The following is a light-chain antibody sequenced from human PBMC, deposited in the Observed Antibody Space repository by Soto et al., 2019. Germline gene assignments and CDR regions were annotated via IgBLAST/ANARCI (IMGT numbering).Light chain of an antibody. CDR1: SSND. CDR3: QSYDSSLSAFV. Sequence: QAVVTQPPSVSGAPGQRVTISCTGTSSNDVHWYQDLPGTAPKLLIYSDINRPSGVPDRFSGSKSGTSASLTITGLQPEDEGDYYCQSYDSSLSAFVFGTGTKLTVL. J-gene: IGLJ1*01. CDR2: SDI. V-gene: IGLV1-40*01.